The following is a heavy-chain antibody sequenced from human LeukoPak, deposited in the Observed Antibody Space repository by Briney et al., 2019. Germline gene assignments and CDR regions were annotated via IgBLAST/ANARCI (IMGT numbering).Heavy chain of an antibody. V-gene: IGHV4-59*01. J-gene: IGHJ4*02. Sequence: SETLSLTCAVSGDSISSYYWSWIRQPPGKGLEWIGYIYYSGSTNYNPSLKSRVTMSVDTSRNQFSLKLTSVTAADTAVYYCATAPGGSYPYYFDHWGQGTLVTISS. D-gene: IGHD2-15*01. CDR2: IYYSGST. CDR3: ATAPGGSYPYYFDH. CDR1: GDSISSYY.